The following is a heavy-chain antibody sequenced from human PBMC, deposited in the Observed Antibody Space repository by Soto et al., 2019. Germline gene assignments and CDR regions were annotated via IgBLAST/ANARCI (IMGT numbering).Heavy chain of an antibody. CDR3: ARILRDSQGWYHHDF. CDR2: ISNTGST. V-gene: IGHV4-59*01. Sequence: SETLSLTCTVSGGSIETFYWSWIRQPPGKGLEWIGYISNTGSTTYNPSLESRVTVSVDTAKNEFSLKLNSVTAADTATYYCARILRDSQGWYHHDFWGQGTLVTVSS. D-gene: IGHD6-19*01. J-gene: IGHJ4*02. CDR1: GGSIETFY.